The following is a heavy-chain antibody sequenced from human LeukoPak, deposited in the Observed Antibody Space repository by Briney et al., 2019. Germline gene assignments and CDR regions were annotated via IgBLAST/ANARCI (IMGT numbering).Heavy chain of an antibody. J-gene: IGHJ5*02. CDR1: GGTFSSYA. CDR3: ARVYYYDSSGYYGTSNWFDP. V-gene: IGHV1-69*13. Sequence: ASVKVSCKASGGTFSSYAISWVRQAPGQGLEWMGGIIPIFGTANYAQKFQGRVTITADESTSTAYMELSSLRSEDTAVYYCARVYYYDSSGYYGTSNWFDPWGQGTLVTVSS. D-gene: IGHD3-22*01. CDR2: IIPIFGTA.